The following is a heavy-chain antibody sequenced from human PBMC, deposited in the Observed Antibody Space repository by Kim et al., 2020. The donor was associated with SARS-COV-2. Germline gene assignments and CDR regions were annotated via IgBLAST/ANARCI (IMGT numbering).Heavy chain of an antibody. Sequence: SETLSLTCTVSGGSISSGGYYWSWIRQHPGKGLEWIGHIYYSGSTYYNPSLKSRVTISVDTSKNQFSLKLSSVTAADTPVYYCARDFWQDSSGWSSPFDPWGQGTLVTVSS. V-gene: IGHV4-31*03. J-gene: IGHJ5*02. D-gene: IGHD6-19*01. CDR1: GGSISSGGYY. CDR2: IYYSGST. CDR3: ARDFWQDSSGWSSPFDP.